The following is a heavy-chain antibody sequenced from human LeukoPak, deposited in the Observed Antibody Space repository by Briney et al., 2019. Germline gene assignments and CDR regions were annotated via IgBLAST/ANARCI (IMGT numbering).Heavy chain of an antibody. CDR3: AKEQEVLRYFDWSLSFDY. CDR2: ISYDGSNK. J-gene: IGHJ4*02. CDR1: GFTFSSYG. Sequence: GSLRLSCAASGFTFSSYGMRWVRQAPGKGLEWVAVISYDGSNKYYADSVKGRFTISRDNSKNTLYLQMNSLRAEDTAVYYCAKEQEVLRYFDWSLSFDYWGQGTLVTVSS. V-gene: IGHV3-30*18. D-gene: IGHD3-9*01.